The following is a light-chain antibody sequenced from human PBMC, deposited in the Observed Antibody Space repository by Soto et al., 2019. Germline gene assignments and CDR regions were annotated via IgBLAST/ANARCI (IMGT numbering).Light chain of an antibody. CDR3: CSYTRTTTLV. Sequence: QSALTQPASVSGSPGQSITISCIGTSSDVGSYNLVSWYQQHPGKAPKVLIYEVSERPSGVSNRFSGSKSGNTASLTISGLQAEDEAEYYCCSYTRTTTLVFGGGTKVTVL. CDR1: SSDVGSYNL. CDR2: EVS. V-gene: IGLV2-14*02. J-gene: IGLJ2*01.